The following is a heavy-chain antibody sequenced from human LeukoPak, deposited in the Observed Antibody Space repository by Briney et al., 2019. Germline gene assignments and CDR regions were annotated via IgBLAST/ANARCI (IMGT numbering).Heavy chain of an antibody. D-gene: IGHD3-22*01. V-gene: IGHV4-34*01. CDR1: GGSFSGYY. CDR3: ARRATLYYYDSSGAFDI. CDR2: INHSGST. J-gene: IGHJ3*02. Sequence: SETLSLTCAVYGGSFSGYYWSWIRQPPGKGLEWIGEINHSGSTNYNPSLKSRVTISVDTSKNQSSLKLSSVTAADTAVYYCARRATLYYYDSSGAFDIWGQGTMVTVSS.